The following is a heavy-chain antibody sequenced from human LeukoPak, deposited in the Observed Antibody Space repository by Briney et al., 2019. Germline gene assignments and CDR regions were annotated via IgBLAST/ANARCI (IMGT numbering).Heavy chain of an antibody. J-gene: IGHJ4*02. Sequence: GGFLRLSCAASGFTFSTYTMYWVRHPPGKRLEWVSIIGSSGGGIHYADSVKGRFTISRDNSKNTLYLQVNSLRAEDTAVYYCAKGGKWDVTPFDYWGQGTLVTVSS. V-gene: IGHV3-23*01. CDR3: AKGGKWDVTPFDY. CDR2: IGSSGGGI. D-gene: IGHD1-26*01. CDR1: GFTFSTYT.